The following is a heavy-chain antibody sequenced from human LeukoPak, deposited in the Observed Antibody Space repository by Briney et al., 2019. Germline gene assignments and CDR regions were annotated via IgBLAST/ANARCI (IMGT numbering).Heavy chain of an antibody. V-gene: IGHV3-21*01. J-gene: IGHJ4*02. CDR3: ARGRRLEFDY. Sequence: GGSLRLSCAASGFTFSSYSMNWVRQAPGKGLEWVSSISSSSSYIYYADSVKGRFTISRDNAKNSLYLQMNSLGAEDTAVYYCARGRRLEFDYWGRGTLVTVSS. CDR2: ISSSSSYI. D-gene: IGHD1-1*01. CDR1: GFTFSSYS.